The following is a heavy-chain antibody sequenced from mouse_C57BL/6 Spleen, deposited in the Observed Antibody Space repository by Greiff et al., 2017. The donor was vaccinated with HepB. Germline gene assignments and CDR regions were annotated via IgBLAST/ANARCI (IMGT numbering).Heavy chain of an antibody. CDR1: GFTFSSYA. D-gene: IGHD2-1*01. J-gene: IGHJ1*03. V-gene: IGHV5-9-1*02. CDR3: TRDTYGNYRWYFDV. Sequence: EVKLMESGEGLVKPGGSLKLSCAASGFTFSSYAMSWVRQTPEKRLEWVAYISSGGDYIYYADTVKGRFTISRDNARNTLYLQMSSLKSEDTAMYYCTRDTYGNYRWYFDVWGTGTTVTVSS. CDR2: ISSGGDYI.